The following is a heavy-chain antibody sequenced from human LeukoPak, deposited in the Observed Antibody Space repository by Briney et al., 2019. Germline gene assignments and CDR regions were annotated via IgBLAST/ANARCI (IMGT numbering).Heavy chain of an antibody. J-gene: IGHJ4*02. CDR1: GFTFSSYA. Sequence: GGSLRLSCAASGFTFSSYAMSWVRQAPGKGLEWVSAISGSGGSTYYADSVKGRFTISRDNSKNTLYLQMNSLRAEDTAVYYCAKALGFLEWLSLDYWGQGTLVTVSS. CDR2: ISGSGGST. V-gene: IGHV3-23*01. D-gene: IGHD3-3*01. CDR3: AKALGFLEWLSLDY.